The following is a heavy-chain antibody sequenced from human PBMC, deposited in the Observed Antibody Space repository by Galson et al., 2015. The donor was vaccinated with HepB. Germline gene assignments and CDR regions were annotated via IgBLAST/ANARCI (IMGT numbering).Heavy chain of an antibody. CDR3: ARLGTWIQLTGNWFDP. V-gene: IGHV5-10-1*01. CDR1: GYSFTSYW. Sequence: QSGAEVKKPGESLRISCKGSGYSFTSYWISWVRQMPGKGLEWMGRIDPSDSYTNYSPSFQGHVTISADKSISTAYLQWSSLKASDTAMYYCARLGTWIQLTGNWFDPWGQGTLVTVSS. CDR2: IDPSDSYT. J-gene: IGHJ5*02. D-gene: IGHD5-18*01.